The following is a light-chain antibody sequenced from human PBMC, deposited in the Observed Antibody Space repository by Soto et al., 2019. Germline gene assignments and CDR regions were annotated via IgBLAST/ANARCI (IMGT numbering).Light chain of an antibody. CDR1: QTISNF. Sequence: DIQLTQSPSSLSASVGDSVTITCRASQTISNFLNWYQLKPGRAPKLLIYAASSLQTGVPLRFSGSGSGTDFTLTINGLQPEDFATYYCQQSYSAGWTLGQGTKVDIK. CDR2: AAS. J-gene: IGKJ1*01. CDR3: QQSYSAGWT. V-gene: IGKV1-39*01.